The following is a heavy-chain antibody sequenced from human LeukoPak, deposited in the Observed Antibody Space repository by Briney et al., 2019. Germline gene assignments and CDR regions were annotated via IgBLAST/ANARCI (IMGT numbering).Heavy chain of an antibody. Sequence: TGGSLRLSCSASGFSFSSYGMTWVRQAPGKGLEWVSTISGSGGDTYYADSVKGRFFISRDNSKNTLFLEMNSLRAGDTAVYYCAKPRGEGYKVQITDHWGQETRVTVSS. D-gene: IGHD1-1*01. V-gene: IGHV3-23*01. CDR1: GFSFSSYG. CDR2: ISGSGGDT. J-gene: IGHJ4*02. CDR3: AKPRGEGYKVQITDH.